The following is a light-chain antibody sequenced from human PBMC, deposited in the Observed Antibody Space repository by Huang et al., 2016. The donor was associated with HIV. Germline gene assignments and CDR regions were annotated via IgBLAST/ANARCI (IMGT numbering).Light chain of an antibody. V-gene: IGKV3-11*01. CDR3: QQRSNRTPTT. J-gene: IGKJ1*01. CDR1: QSVCSY. Sequence: EIILTQSPATLSLSPGERATLSCRASQSVCSYLAWYQQKPGQAPRLLIYEAANRATGIPARFSGGGSGTDFTLTIRGLEPEDFAVYYCQQRSNRTPTTFGQGTKVE. CDR2: EAA.